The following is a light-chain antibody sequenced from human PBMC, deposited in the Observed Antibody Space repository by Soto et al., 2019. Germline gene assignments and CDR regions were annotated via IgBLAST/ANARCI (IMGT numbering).Light chain of an antibody. J-gene: IGKJ1*01. CDR1: QSVSSN. Sequence: EIVMTQSPATLSVSPGERATLSCRASQSVSSNLAWYQQKPGQAPRHLIYGASTRATGIPARFSGSGSGTEVTLTISSLQSEDFAVYYCQQYNNWPPGTLGQGNKVEI. CDR3: QQYNNWPPGT. V-gene: IGKV3-15*01. CDR2: GAS.